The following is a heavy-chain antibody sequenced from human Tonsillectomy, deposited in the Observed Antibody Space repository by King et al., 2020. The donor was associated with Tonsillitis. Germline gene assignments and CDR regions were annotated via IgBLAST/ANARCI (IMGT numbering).Heavy chain of an antibody. CDR1: GFTFSGYG. Sequence: VQLVESGGGVVQPGRSLRLSCTASGFTFSGYGMHWVRQAPGKGLEWVAVISYDGSNKYYADSVKGRFTISRDNSKNTLYLQINSLRAEDTAVYYCAKARGTATYYYGMDVWGQGTTVTVSS. J-gene: IGHJ6*02. CDR2: ISYDGSNK. V-gene: IGHV3-30*18. CDR3: AKARGTATYYYGMDV. D-gene: IGHD5-18*01.